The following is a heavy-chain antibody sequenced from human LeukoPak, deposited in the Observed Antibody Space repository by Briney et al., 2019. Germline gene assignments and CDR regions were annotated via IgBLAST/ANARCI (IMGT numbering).Heavy chain of an antibody. Sequence: PSETLSLTCTVSGGSISSSSYYWGWIRQPPGKGLEWIGSIYYSGSTYYNPSLKSRVTISVDTSKNQFSLKLSSVTAADTAVYYCARQRYDFRSGLQRGPVGDAFDIWGQGTMVTVSS. CDR1: GGSISSSSYY. CDR2: IYYSGST. V-gene: IGHV4-39*01. CDR3: ARQRYDFRSGLQRGPVGDAFDI. J-gene: IGHJ3*02. D-gene: IGHD3-3*01.